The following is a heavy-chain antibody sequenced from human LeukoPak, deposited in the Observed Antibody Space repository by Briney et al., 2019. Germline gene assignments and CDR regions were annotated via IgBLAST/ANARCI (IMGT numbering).Heavy chain of an antibody. CDR1: GFTFSNYN. Sequence: GGSLRLSCAASGFTFSNYNMHWVRQAPGKGLEWVAFIRYDGSNKYYADSVKGRFTISRDNSKNTLYLQMNSLRAEDTAVYYCAKDLSGYGDWEGFFDYWGQGTLVTVSS. J-gene: IGHJ4*02. D-gene: IGHD4-17*01. V-gene: IGHV3-30*02. CDR2: IRYDGSNK. CDR3: AKDLSGYGDWEGFFDY.